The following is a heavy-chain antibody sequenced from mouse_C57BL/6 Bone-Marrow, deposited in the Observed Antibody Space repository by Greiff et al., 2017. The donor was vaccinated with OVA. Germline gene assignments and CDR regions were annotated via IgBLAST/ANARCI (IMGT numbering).Heavy chain of an antibody. Sequence: VKLMESGPGLVAPSQSLSITCTVSGFSLTSYGVHWVRQPPGKGLEWLVVIWSDGSTTYNSALKSRLSISKDNSKSQVFLKMNSLQTDDTAMYYCARHPIYYYGSSYVNYAMDYWGQGTSVTVSS. J-gene: IGHJ4*01. CDR1: GFSLTSYG. D-gene: IGHD1-1*01. CDR3: ARHPIYYYGSSYVNYAMDY. V-gene: IGHV2-6-1*01. CDR2: IWSDGST.